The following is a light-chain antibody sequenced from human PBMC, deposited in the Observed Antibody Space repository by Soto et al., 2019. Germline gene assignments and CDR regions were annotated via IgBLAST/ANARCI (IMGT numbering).Light chain of an antibody. CDR2: DVS. CDR3: RSYTGNSNPS. CDR1: SSDVGGYNY. Sequence: QSALTQPASVSGSPGQSITISCTGTSSDVGGYNYVSWYQQHPGKAHKLMIYDVSNRTSGVSNRFSGSQSGNTASLTISGLHDQDEDEYYCRSYTGNSNPSFATGTKVTVL. V-gene: IGLV2-14*01. J-gene: IGLJ1*01.